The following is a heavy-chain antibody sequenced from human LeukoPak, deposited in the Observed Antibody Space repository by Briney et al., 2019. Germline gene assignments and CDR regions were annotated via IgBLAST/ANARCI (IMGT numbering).Heavy chain of an antibody. CDR3: AKLAVADGQ. CDR2: ISGSGGYT. V-gene: IGHV3-23*01. Sequence: GGSLKLSCAASGFTFSGSAMHWVRQASGKGLEWVSVISGSGGYTYYADSVKGRFTISRDNSKNTLYLQMNSLRAEDTAVYYCAKLAVADGQWGQGTLVTVSS. D-gene: IGHD6-19*01. CDR1: GFTFSGSA. J-gene: IGHJ4*02.